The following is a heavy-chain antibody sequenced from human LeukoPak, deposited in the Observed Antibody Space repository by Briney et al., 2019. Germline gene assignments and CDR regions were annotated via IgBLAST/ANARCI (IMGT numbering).Heavy chain of an antibody. CDR1: GYTFTSYY. D-gene: IGHD4-23*01. Sequence: GASVKVSCKASGYTFTSYYMHWVRQAPGQGLEWMGIINPSGGSTSYAQKFQGRVTMTRDTSTSTVYTELSSLRSEDTAVYYCARGGVYGGNFKVGAFDIWGQGTMVTVSS. CDR2: INPSGGST. CDR3: ARGGVYGGNFKVGAFDI. V-gene: IGHV1-46*01. J-gene: IGHJ3*02.